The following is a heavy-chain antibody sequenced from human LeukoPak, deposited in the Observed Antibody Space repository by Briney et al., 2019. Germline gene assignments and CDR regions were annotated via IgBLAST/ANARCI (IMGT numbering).Heavy chain of an antibody. CDR2: ISSSGSTI. J-gene: IGHJ5*02. Sequence: GGSLRLSCAASGFTFSSYEMNWVRQAPGKGLEWVSYISSSGSTIYYADSVKGRFTISRDNAKNSLYLQMNSLRAEDTAVYYCARASSGWYRNWFDPWGQGTLVTVSS. CDR1: GFTFSSYE. V-gene: IGHV3-48*03. D-gene: IGHD6-19*01. CDR3: ARASSGWYRNWFDP.